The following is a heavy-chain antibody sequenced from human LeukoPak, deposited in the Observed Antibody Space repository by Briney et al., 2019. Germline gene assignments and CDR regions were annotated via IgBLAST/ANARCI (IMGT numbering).Heavy chain of an antibody. V-gene: IGHV3-48*02. J-gene: IGHJ4*02. D-gene: IGHD2-15*01. Sequence: PGGSLRLSCAPSTFTFSSYSMNWVRQTPGKGLEWVSYSEYSGTTSYYADSVKGRFTVSRDNAKNSLYLQMSSLRDEDTAVYYCARISGFTLDYWGQGTLVTVSS. CDR3: ARISGFTLDY. CDR2: SEYSGTTS. CDR1: TFTFSSYS.